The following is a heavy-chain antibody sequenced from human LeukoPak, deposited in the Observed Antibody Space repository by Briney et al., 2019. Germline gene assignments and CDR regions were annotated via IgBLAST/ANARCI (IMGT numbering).Heavy chain of an antibody. Sequence: GGSLRLSCAASGFTFSSYAMSWVRQAPGKGLEWVSGISGSGGSTYYEDSVKGRFTISRDNSKNTLYLQMNSLRAEDTAVYHCAKHGSAVVAATTPIDYWGQGTLVTVSS. D-gene: IGHD2-15*01. V-gene: IGHV3-23*01. CDR2: ISGSGGST. J-gene: IGHJ4*02. CDR1: GFTFSSYA. CDR3: AKHGSAVVAATTPIDY.